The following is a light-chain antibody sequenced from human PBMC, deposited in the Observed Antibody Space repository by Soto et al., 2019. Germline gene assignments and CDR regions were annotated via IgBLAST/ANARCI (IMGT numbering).Light chain of an antibody. CDR3: QQSYSTPPT. V-gene: IGKV1-39*01. CDR1: QGITSY. Sequence: DIQMTQSPSSLSASVGDRVTITCRASQGITSYLNWYQQKPGKAPKLLIYAASSLQSGVPSRFSCGGSGTDFTLTISTVQPEDFATYYCQQSYSTPPTFGGGTKVEIK. J-gene: IGKJ4*01. CDR2: AAS.